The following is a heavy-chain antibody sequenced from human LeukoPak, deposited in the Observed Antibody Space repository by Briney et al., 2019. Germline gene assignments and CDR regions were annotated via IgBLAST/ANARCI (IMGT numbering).Heavy chain of an antibody. V-gene: IGHV3-21*01. CDR1: GFTFSSYS. J-gene: IGHJ6*02. CDR3: ARDEAAARNYYYGMDV. CDR2: ISSSSSYI. Sequence: GGSLRLSCAASGFTFSSYSMNWGRQAPGKGLDWVSSISSSSSYIYYADSVKGRFTISRDNAKNSLYLQMNSLRAEDTAVYYCARDEAAARNYYYGMDVWGQGTTVTVSS. D-gene: IGHD6-13*01.